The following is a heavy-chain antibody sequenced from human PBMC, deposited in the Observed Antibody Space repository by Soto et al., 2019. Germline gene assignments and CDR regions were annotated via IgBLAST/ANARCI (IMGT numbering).Heavy chain of an antibody. CDR2: INPNSGGT. D-gene: IGHD3-3*01. V-gene: IGHV1-2*02. CDR1: GYSFTGYY. Sequence: QVQLVQSGAEVKKPGASVKVSCKSSGYSFTGYYIHWVRQAPGQGLEWMGWINPNSGGTNPAQKFQGRVTMTRDTYISTAYMELSSLRSDDTAVYYCARRFLETRDWFDPWGQGTLVTVSS. J-gene: IGHJ5*02. CDR3: ARRFLETRDWFDP.